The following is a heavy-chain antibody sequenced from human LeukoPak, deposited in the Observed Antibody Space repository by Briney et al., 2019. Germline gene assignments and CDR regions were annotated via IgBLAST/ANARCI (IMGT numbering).Heavy chain of an antibody. CDR1: GYTFTSYD. Sequence: GASVKVSCKASGYTFTSYDINWVRQATGQGLEWMGWMNPNSGNTGYAQKLQGRVTMTRNTSISTAYMELSSLRSEDTAVYYCARIGRRVPWYYYMDVWGKGTTVTVSS. V-gene: IGHV1-8*01. CDR2: MNPNSGNT. CDR3: ARIGRRVPWYYYMDV. D-gene: IGHD6-6*01. J-gene: IGHJ6*03.